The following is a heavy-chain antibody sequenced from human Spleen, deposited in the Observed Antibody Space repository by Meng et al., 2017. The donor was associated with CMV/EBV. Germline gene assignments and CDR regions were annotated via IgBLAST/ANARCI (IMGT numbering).Heavy chain of an antibody. Sequence: KVSCKASGYNFNNSWIGWVRQMPEKGLEWMGIIYPGDSDTRYSPSFQGQVTISADKSISTAYLQWSSLKASDTAMYYCARHQAAAQVYYYYYGMDVWGQGTTVTVSS. J-gene: IGHJ6*02. CDR2: IYPGDSDT. V-gene: IGHV5-51*01. CDR3: ARHQAAAQVYYYYYGMDV. D-gene: IGHD6-13*01. CDR1: GYNFNNSW.